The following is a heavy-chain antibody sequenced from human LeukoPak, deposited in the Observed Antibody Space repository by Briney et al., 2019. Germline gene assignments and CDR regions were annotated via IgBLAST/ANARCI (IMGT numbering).Heavy chain of an antibody. V-gene: IGHV3-30*18. J-gene: IGHJ5*02. D-gene: IGHD6-6*01. Sequence: GGSLRLSCAASGFTFSSYGMHWVRQAPGKGLXXXAVISYDGSNKYYADSVKGRFTISRDNSKNTLYLQMNSLRAEDTAVYYCAKDRIAARGWFDPWGQGTLVTVSS. CDR3: AKDRIAARGWFDP. CDR1: GFTFSSYG. CDR2: ISYDGSNK.